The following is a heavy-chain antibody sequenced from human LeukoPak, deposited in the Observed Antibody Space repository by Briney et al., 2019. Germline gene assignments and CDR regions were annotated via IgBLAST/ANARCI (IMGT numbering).Heavy chain of an antibody. CDR3: ARGLAKGAASGWFDP. J-gene: IGHJ5*02. Sequence: PSETLSLTCAVYGGSFSGYYWGWIRQPPGKGLEWIGEINHSGSTNYNPSLKSRVTISIDTSKNQFSLKLSSVTVADTAVYYCARGLAKGAASGWFDPWGQGTLVTVSS. CDR1: GGSFSGYY. CDR2: INHSGST. D-gene: IGHD6-13*01. V-gene: IGHV4-34*01.